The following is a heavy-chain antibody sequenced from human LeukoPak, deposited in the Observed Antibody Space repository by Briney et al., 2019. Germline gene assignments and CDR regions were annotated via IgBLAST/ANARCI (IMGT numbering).Heavy chain of an antibody. CDR2: IYYSGST. D-gene: IGHD5-24*01. CDR1: VGSINSNH. Sequence: SETLSLTCSVPVGSINSNHWSWIRQPPGKGLEWIGYIYYSGSTNYNPSLKSRVTISVDTSKNQFSLKLSSVTAADTAVYYCARARDGYNSGAEYWGQGTLVTVSS. J-gene: IGHJ4*02. CDR3: ARARDGYNSGAEY. V-gene: IGHV4-59*01.